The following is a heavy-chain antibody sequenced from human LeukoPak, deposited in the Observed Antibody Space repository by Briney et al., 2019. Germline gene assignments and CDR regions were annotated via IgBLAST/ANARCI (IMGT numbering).Heavy chain of an antibody. Sequence: SDTLSLTCAVSGYSISSRNWWGWIRQPPGKGLEWIGHIFYSGDTYYGPSLKSRVTMSIDTSQNQFSLKLTSVTAVDTAVYFCARYGGDSDWYFDLWGRGTLVTVSS. CDR3: ARYGGDSDWYFDL. V-gene: IGHV4-28*01. CDR2: IFYSGDT. J-gene: IGHJ2*01. CDR1: GYSISSRNW. D-gene: IGHD4-23*01.